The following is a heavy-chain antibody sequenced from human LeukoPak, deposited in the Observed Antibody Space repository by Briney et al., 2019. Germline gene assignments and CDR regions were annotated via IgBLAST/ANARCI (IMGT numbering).Heavy chain of an antibody. CDR3: ARHQWFDY. V-gene: IGHV4-39*01. J-gene: IGHJ4*02. CDR2: IYYSGST. D-gene: IGHD6-19*01. Sequence: SETLSLTCTVSGGSISSSSYYWGWIRQPPGKGLEWIGSIYYSGSTYYNPSLKSRVTISVDTSKNQFSLKLSSVTAADTAVYYCARHQWFDYWGQGTLVTVSS. CDR1: GGSISSSSYY.